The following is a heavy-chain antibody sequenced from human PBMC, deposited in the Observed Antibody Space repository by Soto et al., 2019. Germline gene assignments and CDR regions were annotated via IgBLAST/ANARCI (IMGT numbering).Heavy chain of an antibody. J-gene: IGHJ6*02. V-gene: IGHV1-18*01. D-gene: IGHD5-12*01. Sequence: ASVKVSCKSSVYTFTSYGISCVRQAPGQWLEWMGWISAYNGNTNYAQKLQGRVNMTTDTSTSTAYMELRSLRSDDTAVYYCARERARWLQFLGRGMDVWGQRTTVAVSS. CDR1: VYTFTSYG. CDR3: ARERARWLQFLGRGMDV. CDR2: ISAYNGNT.